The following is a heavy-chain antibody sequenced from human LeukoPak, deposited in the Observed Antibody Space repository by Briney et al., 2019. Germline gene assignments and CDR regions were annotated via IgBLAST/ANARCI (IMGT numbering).Heavy chain of an antibody. J-gene: IGHJ4*02. Sequence: GGSLRLSCAASGFTFSSYAMSWVRQAPGKGLEWVSAISGSAGSTNYADSVKGRFTISRDSSKNTLYLQMNSLRAKDTAVYYCAKRIGSGSSYGYYFDYWGQGTLVTVSS. CDR2: ISGSAGST. D-gene: IGHD6-13*01. V-gene: IGHV3-23*01. CDR3: AKRIGSGSSYGYYFDY. CDR1: GFTFSSYA.